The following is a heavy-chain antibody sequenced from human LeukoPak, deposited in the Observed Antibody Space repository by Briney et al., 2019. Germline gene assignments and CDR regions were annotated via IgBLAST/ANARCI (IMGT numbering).Heavy chain of an antibody. CDR3: AREGGIAVAGYWFDP. J-gene: IGHJ5*02. CDR2: IYYSGST. V-gene: IGHV4-61*01. Sequence: SETLSLTCTVSGGSVSSGSYYWSWIRQPPGKGLEWIGYIYYSGSTNYNPSLKSRVTISVDTSKNQFSLKLSSVTAEDTAVYYCAREGGIAVAGYWFDPWGQGTLVTVSS. CDR1: GGSVSSGSYY. D-gene: IGHD6-19*01.